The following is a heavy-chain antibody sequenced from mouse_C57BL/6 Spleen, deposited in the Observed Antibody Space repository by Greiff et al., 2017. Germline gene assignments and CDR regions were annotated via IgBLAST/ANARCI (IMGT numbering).Heavy chain of an antibody. D-gene: IGHD4-1*01. CDR2: ISDGGSYT. CDR1: GFTFSSYA. J-gene: IGHJ2*01. Sequence: EVQVVESGGGLVKPGGSLKLSCAASGFTFSSYAMSWVRQTPEKRLEWVATISDGGSYTYYPDNVKGRFTISRDNAKNNLYLQMSHLKSEDTSMYYCARDGWDESFDYWGQGTTLTVSS. V-gene: IGHV5-4*01. CDR3: ARDGWDESFDY.